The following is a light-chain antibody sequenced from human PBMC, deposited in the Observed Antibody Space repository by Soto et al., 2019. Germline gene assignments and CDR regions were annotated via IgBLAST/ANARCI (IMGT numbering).Light chain of an antibody. Sequence: DIQMTQSPSSLSASVGDRVTITCLASQSISSYLNWYQQKPGKAPKLLIYAASSLQSGVPSRFSGSGSGTDFTLTISSLQPEDLGSYDCQLGYTTPPTFGQGTKVEVK. V-gene: IGKV1-39*01. J-gene: IGKJ1*01. CDR3: QLGYTTPPT. CDR1: QSISSY. CDR2: AAS.